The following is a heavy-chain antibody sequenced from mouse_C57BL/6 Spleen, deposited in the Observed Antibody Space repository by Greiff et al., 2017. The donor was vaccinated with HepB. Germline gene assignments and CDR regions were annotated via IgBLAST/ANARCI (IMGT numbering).Heavy chain of an antibody. CDR1: GYTFTDYY. D-gene: IGHD2-1*01. Sequence: QVQLQQSGAELVRPGASVKLSCKASGYTFTDYYINWVKQRPGQGLEWIARIYPGSGNTYYNEKFKGKATLTAEKSSSTAYMQLSSLTSEDAAVYFCARSSCYGNYAFAYWGQGTLVTVSA. J-gene: IGHJ3*01. V-gene: IGHV1-76*01. CDR3: ARSSCYGNYAFAY. CDR2: IYPGSGNT.